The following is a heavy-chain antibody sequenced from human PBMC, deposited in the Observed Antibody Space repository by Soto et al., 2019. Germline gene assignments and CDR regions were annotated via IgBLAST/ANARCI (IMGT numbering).Heavy chain of an antibody. CDR3: ARRLRLYYDFWSGQTPPYYGMDV. V-gene: IGHV4-34*01. CDR1: GVSFSGYY. CDR2: INGSGST. D-gene: IGHD3-3*01. Sequence: AETLSLTCAVSGVSFSGYYLSWIRQPPGKGLEWVGEINGSGSTNYNASLKSRITISVDTTKNHYSLKLRSVTAAGTAVYYCARRLRLYYDFWSGQTPPYYGMDVWGQGTTVTVSS. J-gene: IGHJ6*02.